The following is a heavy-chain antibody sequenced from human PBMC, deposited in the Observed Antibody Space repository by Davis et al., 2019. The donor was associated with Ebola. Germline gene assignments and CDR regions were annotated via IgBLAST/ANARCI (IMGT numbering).Heavy chain of an antibody. V-gene: IGHV3-48*02. CDR1: GFTFSSNT. CDR3: ATVRGVCTDGVCSPYWYFDL. CDR2: ISSGGRTI. J-gene: IGHJ2*01. Sequence: PGGSLRLSCAASGFTFSSNTMTWVRQAPGKGLEWVSYISSGGRTIYYADSVKGRFTISRDNAKKSLYLQMSSLRDEDTAVYYCATVRGVCTDGVCSPYWYFDLWGRGTVVTVSS. D-gene: IGHD2-8*01.